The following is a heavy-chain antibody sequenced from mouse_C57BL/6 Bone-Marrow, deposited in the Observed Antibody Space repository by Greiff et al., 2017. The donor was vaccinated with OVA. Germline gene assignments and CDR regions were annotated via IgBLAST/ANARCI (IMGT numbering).Heavy chain of an antibody. CDR1: GYTFTSYW. Sequence: QVQLQQPGAELVKPGASVKLSCKASGYTFTSYWMHWVKQRPGQGLEWIGMIHPNSGSTNYNEKFKSKATLTVDKSSSTDYMQLSSLTSADSAVYYCARGYGNLDYWGQGTTLTVSS. CDR2: IHPNSGST. V-gene: IGHV1-64*01. CDR3: ARGYGNLDY. D-gene: IGHD2-1*01. J-gene: IGHJ2*01.